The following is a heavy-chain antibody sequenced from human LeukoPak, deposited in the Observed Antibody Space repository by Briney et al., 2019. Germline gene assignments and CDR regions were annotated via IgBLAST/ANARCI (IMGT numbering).Heavy chain of an antibody. J-gene: IGHJ3*02. Sequence: GGSLRLSCAASGFTVSSNYMDWVRQAPGKGLEWVGRTRNEANIYTTKYAASVKGRFTISRDDSKNSLYLQMNSLKTEDTAVYYCAGPVGATTVRAFDIWGQGTMVTVSS. CDR2: TRNEANIYTT. CDR1: GFTVSSNY. D-gene: IGHD1-26*01. CDR3: AGPVGATTVRAFDI. V-gene: IGHV3-72*01.